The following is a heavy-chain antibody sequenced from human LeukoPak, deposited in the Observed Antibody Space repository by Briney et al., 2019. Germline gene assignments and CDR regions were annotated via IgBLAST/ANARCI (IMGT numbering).Heavy chain of an antibody. D-gene: IGHD5-24*01. CDR1: GFTFSTYW. CDR3: AREDGDAYNFFDY. CDR2: INTDGSTT. J-gene: IGHJ4*02. Sequence: QPGGSLRLSCAASGFTFSTYWMHWVRQSPGKGLVWVSRINTDGSTTSYADSVKGRFTISRDNAKNTPYLQMNSLTAKDTAVYYCAREDGDAYNFFDYWGQGTLVTVSS. V-gene: IGHV3-74*01.